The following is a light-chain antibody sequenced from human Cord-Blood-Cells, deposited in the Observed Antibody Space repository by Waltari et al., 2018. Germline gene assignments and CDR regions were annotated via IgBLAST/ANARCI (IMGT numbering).Light chain of an antibody. J-gene: IGLJ2*01. CDR2: DVS. CDR3: CSYAGSYTFVV. V-gene: IGLV2-11*01. CDR1: SSDGGGYNY. Sequence: QSALTQPRSVSGSPGRSVTISCTGTSSDGGGYNYVSWYQQHPGKAPKLMIYDVSKRPSGVPDRFSGSKSGNTGSLTISGLQAEDEADYYCCSYAGSYTFVVFGGGTKLTVL.